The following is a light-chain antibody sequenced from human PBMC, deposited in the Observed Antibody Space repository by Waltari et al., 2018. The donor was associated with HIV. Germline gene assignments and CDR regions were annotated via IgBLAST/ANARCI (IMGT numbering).Light chain of an antibody. CDR2: VAS. CDR1: QSVNSNY. J-gene: IGKJ4*01. CDR3: QQYYSAPLT. Sequence: EIVLTQSPGTLSLSPGERATLSCRASQSVNSNYLAWYQQKPGQAPRLLIYVASSRATGIPDRFSGSGSGTDFTLTISRLEPEDFAVYFCQQYYSAPLTFGGGTKVEIK. V-gene: IGKV3-20*01.